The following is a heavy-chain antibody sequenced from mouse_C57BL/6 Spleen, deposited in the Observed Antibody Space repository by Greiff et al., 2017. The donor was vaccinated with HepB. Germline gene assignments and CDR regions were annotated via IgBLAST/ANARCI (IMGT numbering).Heavy chain of an antibody. CDR1: GYTFTSYW. D-gene: IGHD2-4*01. V-gene: IGHV1-61*01. Sequence: QVQLQQPGAELVRPGSSVKLSCKASGYTFTSYWMDWVKQRPGQGLEWIGNIYPSDSETHYNQKFKDKATLTVDKSSSTAYMQLSSLTSEDSAVYYCARSEYDYLYYYAMDYWGQGTSVTVSS. CDR2: IYPSDSET. CDR3: ARSEYDYLYYYAMDY. J-gene: IGHJ4*01.